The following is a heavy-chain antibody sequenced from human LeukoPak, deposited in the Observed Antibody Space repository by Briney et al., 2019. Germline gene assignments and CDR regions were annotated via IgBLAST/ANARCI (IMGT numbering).Heavy chain of an antibody. CDR3: ARDPRYSSSWSQGDYMDV. V-gene: IGHV3-30*02. D-gene: IGHD6-13*01. CDR1: GFTFSSYG. CDR2: MRYDGSNK. Sequence: PGGSLRLSCTTSGFTFSSYGMHWVRQAPGKGLEWVAFMRYDGSNKYYADSVKGRFTISRDNSKNTLYLQMNSLRSEDTAMYYCARDPRYSSSWSQGDYMDVWGKGTTVTVSS. J-gene: IGHJ6*03.